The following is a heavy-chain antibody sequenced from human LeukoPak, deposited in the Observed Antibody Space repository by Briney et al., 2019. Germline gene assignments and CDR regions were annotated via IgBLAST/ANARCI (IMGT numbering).Heavy chain of an antibody. D-gene: IGHD1-26*01. CDR2: IIPIFGTA. CDR1: GYTFTSYA. Sequence: ASVKVSCKASGYTFTSYAISWVRQAPGQGLEWMGGIIPIFGTANYAQKFQGRVTITADESTSTAYMELSSLRSEDTAVYYCAREISYSGSYLCDYWGQGTLVTVSS. CDR3: AREISYSGSYLCDY. J-gene: IGHJ4*02. V-gene: IGHV1-69*13.